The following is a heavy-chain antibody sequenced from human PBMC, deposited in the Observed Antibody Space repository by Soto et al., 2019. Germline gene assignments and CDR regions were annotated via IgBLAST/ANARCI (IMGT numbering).Heavy chain of an antibody. CDR2: IWYDGSNK. V-gene: IGHV3-33*01. Sequence: FSSYAMHWVRQAPGKGLEWVAVIWYDGSNKYYADSVKGRFTISRDNSKNTLFLQMNSLRAEDTAVYYCARDQYYYGMDVWGQGTTVTVSS. D-gene: IGHD3-16*01. CDR1: FSSYA. J-gene: IGHJ6*02. CDR3: ARDQYYYGMDV.